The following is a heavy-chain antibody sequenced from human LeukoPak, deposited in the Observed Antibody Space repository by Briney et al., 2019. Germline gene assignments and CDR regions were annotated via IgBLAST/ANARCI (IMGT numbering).Heavy chain of an antibody. CDR3: ARQYISGQWYFDY. CDR1: GFTFSGAW. V-gene: IGHV3-7*01. CDR2: IREDGTEK. Sequence: GGSLRLSCTASGFTFSGAWMTWVRQAPGKGLEWVANIREDGTEKNYVDSVKGRFTISRDNSKNTLYLQMDSLIPEDTAVYYCARQYISGQWYFDYWGQGTLVTVSS. D-gene: IGHD5-18*01. J-gene: IGHJ4*02.